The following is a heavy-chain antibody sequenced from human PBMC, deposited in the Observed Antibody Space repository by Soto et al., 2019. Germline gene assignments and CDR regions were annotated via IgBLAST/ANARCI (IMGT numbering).Heavy chain of an antibody. J-gene: IGHJ4*02. CDR2: IYDRGNT. CDR1: GGSISSYY. V-gene: IGHV4-59*08. Sequence: SETLSLTCSVSGGSISSYYWTWIRQPPGKGLEWIGYIYDRGNTNYNPSLQSRVTISVNTSKNQFSLHLSSVTDADTAVYYCAGSRITATRSDYWGQGTLVTVSS. CDR3: AGSRITATRSDY. D-gene: IGHD1-20*01.